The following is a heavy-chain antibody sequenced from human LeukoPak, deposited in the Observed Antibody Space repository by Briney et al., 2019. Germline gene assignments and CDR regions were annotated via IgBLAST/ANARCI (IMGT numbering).Heavy chain of an antibody. J-gene: IGHJ4*02. D-gene: IGHD2-2*01. CDR3: ARVRCSSISCPIDY. CDR1: GGSLSSGDYY. Sequence: PSQTLSLTCTVSGGSLSSGDYYWSWIRQPPGKGLEWIGYSYYSGSTYYNPSLKSRVIISIDTSKNQFSLKLSSVTAADTAVYYSARVRCSSISCPIDYWGQGILVTVSS. CDR2: SYYSGST. V-gene: IGHV4-30-4*08.